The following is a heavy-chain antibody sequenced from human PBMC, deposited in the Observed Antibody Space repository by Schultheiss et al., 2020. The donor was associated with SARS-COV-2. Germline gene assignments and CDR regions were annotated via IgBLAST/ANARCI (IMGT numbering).Heavy chain of an antibody. CDR2: INPNSGGT. J-gene: IGHJ6*02. CDR1: GYTFTSYG. CDR3: ARANDRLYYYDSSGYTAGMDV. V-gene: IGHV1-2*02. D-gene: IGHD3-22*01. Sequence: ASVKVSCKASGYTFTSYGISWVRQAPGQGLEWMGWINPNSGGTNYAQKFQGRVTMTRDTSISTAYMELSRLRSDDTAVYYCARANDRLYYYDSSGYTAGMDVWGQGTTVTGSS.